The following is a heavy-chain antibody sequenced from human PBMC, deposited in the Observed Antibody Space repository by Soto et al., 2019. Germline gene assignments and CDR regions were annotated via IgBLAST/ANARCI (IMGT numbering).Heavy chain of an antibody. CDR2: VYWDDDK. J-gene: IGHJ6*02. V-gene: IGHV2-5*02. Sequence: QITLKESGPTLVKPTQTLTLTCTFSGFSLSTSGVGVGWIRQPPGKALEWLALVYWDDDKRYSPSLKSRLTIXKXTYXNQVVLTLSNMYPVDTATYYCALESNGGSYYGMDVWGQGTTVTVSS. CDR1: GFSLSTSGVG. CDR3: ALESNGGSYYGMDV. D-gene: IGHD1-26*01.